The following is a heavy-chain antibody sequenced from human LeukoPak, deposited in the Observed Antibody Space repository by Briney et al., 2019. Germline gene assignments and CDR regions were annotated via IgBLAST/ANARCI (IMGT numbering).Heavy chain of an antibody. CDR1: GGSISSYY. J-gene: IGHJ4*02. CDR3: ARRSTLFYFDY. V-gene: IGHV4-59*08. Sequence: SETLSLTCTVSGGSISSYYWSWIRQPPGKGLEWIGYIYYSGSTNYNPSLKGRVTMSVDTSKSQFSLHLNSVTAADTAVFYCARRSTLFYFDYWGQGALVTVSS. CDR2: IYYSGST.